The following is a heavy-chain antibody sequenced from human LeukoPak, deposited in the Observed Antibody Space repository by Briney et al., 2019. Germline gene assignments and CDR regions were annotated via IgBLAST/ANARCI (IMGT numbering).Heavy chain of an antibody. J-gene: IGHJ4*02. V-gene: IGHV4-4*07. CDR2: ICTSGST. CDR3: SRTRGGYGDYTFDS. CDR1: GGSICSYY. D-gene: IGHD4-17*01. Sequence: SETLSLTCTLSGGSICSYYWSWIREPAGKGLEWIGRICTSGSTNYHPAPKSRVTMSLSTSKNQFSLKLNSGAAADTVVYYCSRTRGGYGDYTFDSWGQGTLVTVSS.